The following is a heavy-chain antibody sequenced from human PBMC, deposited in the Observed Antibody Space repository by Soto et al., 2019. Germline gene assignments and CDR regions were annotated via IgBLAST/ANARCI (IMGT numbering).Heavy chain of an antibody. J-gene: IGHJ4*02. CDR2: IIPIFGKT. V-gene: IGHV1-69*13. Sequence: ASVKVSCKASGYTFTTYAMHWVRQAPGQRLEWMGEIIPIFGKTNYAQKFQGRVTITADESTRTAYMEVSSLRSEDTAMYYCAKAGPHFDYWGQGALVTVSS. D-gene: IGHD7-27*01. CDR3: AKAGPHFDY. CDR1: GYTFTTYA.